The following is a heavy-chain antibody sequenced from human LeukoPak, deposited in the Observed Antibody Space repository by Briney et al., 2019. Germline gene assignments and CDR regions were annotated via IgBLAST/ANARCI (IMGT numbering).Heavy chain of an antibody. Sequence: GGSLRLSCAASGFTFSSFGMHWVRQAPGKGLEGVAVIWYDGSNKYYADSVKGRFTISRDNSKNTMYLQMNSLRAEDTAVYYCAKQEDYYDSSGLSSWGQGTLVTVSS. CDR1: GFTFSSFG. D-gene: IGHD3-22*01. CDR3: AKQEDYYDSSGLSS. CDR2: IWYDGSNK. J-gene: IGHJ5*02. V-gene: IGHV3-33*06.